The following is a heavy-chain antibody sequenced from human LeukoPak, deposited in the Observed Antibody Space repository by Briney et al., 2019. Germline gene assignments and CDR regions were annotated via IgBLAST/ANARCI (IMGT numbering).Heavy chain of an antibody. CDR3: AKEEYISSWYPSDY. V-gene: IGHV3-30*04. D-gene: IGHD6-13*01. CDR1: GLTFSSYA. J-gene: IGHJ4*02. Sequence: GGSLRLSCAASGLTFSSYAMHWVRQAPGKGLEWVAVISYDGSNKYYADSVKGRFTISRDNSKNTLYLQMNSLRAEDTAVYYCAKEEYISSWYPSDYWGQGTLVTVSS. CDR2: ISYDGSNK.